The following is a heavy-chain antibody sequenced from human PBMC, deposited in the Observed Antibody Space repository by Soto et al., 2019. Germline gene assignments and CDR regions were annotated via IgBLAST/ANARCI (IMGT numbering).Heavy chain of an antibody. CDR3: ARRVVPAAIYYYYYGMDV. Sequence: PGGSLRLSCAASGFTFSSYSMNWVRQAPGKGLEWVSYISSSSSTIYYADSVKGRFTISRDNAKNSLYLQMNSLRDEDTAVYYCARRVVPAAIYYYYYGMDVWGQGTPVTVSS. V-gene: IGHV3-48*02. D-gene: IGHD2-2*02. J-gene: IGHJ6*02. CDR2: ISSSSSTI. CDR1: GFTFSSYS.